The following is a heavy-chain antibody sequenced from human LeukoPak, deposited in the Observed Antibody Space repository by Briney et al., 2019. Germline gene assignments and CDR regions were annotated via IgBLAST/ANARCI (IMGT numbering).Heavy chain of an antibody. CDR2: MYYSGST. CDR3: ARHHFGGIYNAFDI. V-gene: IGHV4-39*01. Sequence: SETLSLTCTVSGDSITRSSYYWGWIRQPPGKGLEWIGRMYYSGSTYHNPSLKSRVTISVDTSRNQFSLNLSSVTAADTAVYYCARHHFGGIYNAFDIWGQGTMVTVSS. D-gene: IGHD4-23*01. CDR1: GDSITRSSYY. J-gene: IGHJ3*02.